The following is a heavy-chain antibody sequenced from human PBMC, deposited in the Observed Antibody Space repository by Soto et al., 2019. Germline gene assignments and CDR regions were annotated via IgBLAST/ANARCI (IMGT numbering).Heavy chain of an antibody. Sequence: QVQLQESGPRLVEASQTLSLTCTVSNASITSSGYYWRWVRQPPGKRLEWIGYIYHSGSPFYSPSLQSRLTMSVDTSKNQFSLTLRSVTAADTAVYHCARMSGTYYVPDYWGQGTLVTVSS. CDR3: ARMSGTYYVPDY. J-gene: IGHJ4*02. CDR1: NASITSSGYY. D-gene: IGHD1-26*01. CDR2: IYHSGSP. V-gene: IGHV4-31*03.